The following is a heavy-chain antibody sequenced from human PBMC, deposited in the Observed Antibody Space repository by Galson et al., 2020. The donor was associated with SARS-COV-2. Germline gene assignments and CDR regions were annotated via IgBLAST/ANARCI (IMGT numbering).Heavy chain of an antibody. CDR3: AKESSGWKKDDYCLDV. D-gene: IGHD6-19*01. Sequence: GGSLRLSCAASGFTLRPYGMHWVRQAPGKGLEWVAVMSYDGSNTYYADSVKGRFTISRDNSKNTPYLQMNSLRAEDTAGYYCAKESSGWKKDDYCLDVWGQGTTVTGSS. J-gene: IGHJ6*02. V-gene: IGHV3-30*18. CDR1: GFTLRPYG. CDR2: MSYDGSNT.